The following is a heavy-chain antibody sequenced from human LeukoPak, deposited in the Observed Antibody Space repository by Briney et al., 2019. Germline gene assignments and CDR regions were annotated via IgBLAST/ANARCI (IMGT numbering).Heavy chain of an antibody. CDR2: ISSTSTTI. V-gene: IGHV3-48*03. J-gene: IGHJ4*02. CDR3: ARDLLNYYDSSGSFDY. Sequence: PGGSLRLSCAASGFTFSTYEMNWVRQAPGKGLEWVSYISSTSTTIYYADSLKGRFTISRDNAKNSLYLQMNSLRAEDTAVYYCARDLLNYYDSSGSFDYWGQGNLVTVSS. D-gene: IGHD3-22*01. CDR1: GFTFSTYE.